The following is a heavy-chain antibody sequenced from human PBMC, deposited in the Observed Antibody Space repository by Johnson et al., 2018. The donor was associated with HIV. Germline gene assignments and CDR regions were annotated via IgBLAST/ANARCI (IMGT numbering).Heavy chain of an antibody. CDR3: TTLAESSSSMYAFDI. Sequence: EVQLVESGGGVVQPGGSLRLSCAASGFTFTNAWMSWVRQAPGKGLEWVGRIKSKTDGGTTDYAAPVKGRFTISRDDSKNTLYLQMNSLKTEDTAVYYCTTLAESSSSMYAFDIWGQGTMLTVSS. CDR1: GFTFTNAW. J-gene: IGHJ3*02. V-gene: IGHV3-15*01. CDR2: IKSKTDGGTT. D-gene: IGHD6-6*01.